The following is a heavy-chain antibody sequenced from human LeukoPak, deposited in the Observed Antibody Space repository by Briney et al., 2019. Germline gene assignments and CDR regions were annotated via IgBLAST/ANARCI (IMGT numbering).Heavy chain of an antibody. CDR1: GYTFTDYY. CDR3: ARAGYSSSWYYGMDV. V-gene: IGHV1-2*04. D-gene: IGHD6-13*01. Sequence: ASVKVSCKASGYTFTDYYMHWVRHAPGQGLEWMGWINPNSGGTNYAQKFQGWVTMTRDTSISTAYMELNSLRSEDTAVYYCARAGYSSSWYYGMDVWGQGTTVTVSS. CDR2: INPNSGGT. J-gene: IGHJ6*02.